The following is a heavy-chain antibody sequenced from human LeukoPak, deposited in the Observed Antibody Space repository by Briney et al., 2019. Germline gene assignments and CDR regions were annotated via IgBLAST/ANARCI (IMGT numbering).Heavy chain of an antibody. V-gene: IGHV4-4*07. Sequence: TSETLSLTCTVSGGSISSYYWSWIRQPAGKGLEWIGRIYTSGSTNYNPSLKSRVTMSVDTSKNQFSLKLSSVTAADTAVYYCARDTVVAATWGYYYYGMDVWGQRTTVTVSS. D-gene: IGHD2-15*01. CDR1: GGSISSYY. J-gene: IGHJ6*02. CDR2: IYTSGST. CDR3: ARDTVVAATWGYYYYGMDV.